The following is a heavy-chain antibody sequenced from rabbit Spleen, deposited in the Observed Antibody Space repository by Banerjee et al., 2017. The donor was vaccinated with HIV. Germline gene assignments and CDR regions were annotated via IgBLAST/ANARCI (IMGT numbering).Heavy chain of an antibody. CDR2: IDVSGGSTT. CDR1: GLDFSNSYW. V-gene: IGHV1S40*01. J-gene: IGHJ6*01. Sequence: QSLEECGGDLVKPGASLTLTCKASGLDFSNSYWICWVRQAPGKGLEWIACIDVSGGSTTHYASWAKGRFTVSKTSSTTATLQMTSLTVADTATYFCARDTGSSFSSYGMDLWGQGTLVTVS. CDR3: ARDTGSSFSSYGMDL. D-gene: IGHD8-1*01.